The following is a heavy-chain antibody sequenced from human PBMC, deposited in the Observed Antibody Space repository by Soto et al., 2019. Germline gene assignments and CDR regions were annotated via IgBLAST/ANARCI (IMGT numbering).Heavy chain of an antibody. V-gene: IGHV3-23*01. J-gene: IGHJ4*02. D-gene: IGHD1-26*01. Sequence: GGSLRLSCAASGFTFRSFAMAWVRQAAGKGLEWVSTITFSGATVYADSVKGRFIISRDNSKNTLYLQLHSLTVEDTGVYYCGKEPAVPGRGLDYWGQGSLVTVSS. CDR2: ITFSGAT. CDR1: GFTFRSFA. CDR3: GKEPAVPGRGLDY.